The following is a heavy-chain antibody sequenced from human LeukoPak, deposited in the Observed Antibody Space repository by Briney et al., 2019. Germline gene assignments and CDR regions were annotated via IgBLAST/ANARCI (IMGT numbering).Heavy chain of an antibody. CDR1: GGTFSSYA. D-gene: IGHD3-22*01. Sequence: GASVKVSCKASGGTFSSYAISWVRQAPGQGLESMGGIIPIFGTANYAQKFQGRVTITADESTSTAYMELSSLRSEDTAVYYCARGKEYYDSSGYYYPFDPWGQGTLVTVSS. V-gene: IGHV1-69*13. CDR3: ARGKEYYDSSGYYYPFDP. CDR2: IIPIFGTA. J-gene: IGHJ5*02.